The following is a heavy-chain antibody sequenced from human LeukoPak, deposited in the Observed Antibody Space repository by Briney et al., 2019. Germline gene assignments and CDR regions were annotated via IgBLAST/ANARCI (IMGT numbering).Heavy chain of an antibody. CDR3: ASSPYYYDSSGYYYGAFDI. CDR1: GGTFSSYA. D-gene: IGHD3-22*01. J-gene: IGHJ3*02. V-gene: IGHV1-69*13. CDR2: IIPIFGTA. Sequence: SVKVSCKASGGTFSSYAISWVRQAPGQGLEWMGGIIPIFGTANYAQKFQGRVTITADESTSTAYMELSSLRSEDTAVYYCASSPYYYDSSGYYYGAFDIWGQGTVVTVSS.